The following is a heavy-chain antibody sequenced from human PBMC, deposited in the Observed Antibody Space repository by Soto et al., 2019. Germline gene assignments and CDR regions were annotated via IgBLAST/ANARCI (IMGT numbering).Heavy chain of an antibody. CDR2: IYYSGST. D-gene: IGHD3-22*01. Sequence: QLQLQESGPGLVKPSETLSLTCTVSGGSISSSSYYWGWIRQPPGKGLEWIGSIYYSGSTYYNPSLKSRDTISVDTSKNQFSLKLSSVTAADTAVYYCARHWRYYDSSGYLMGPFDYWGQGTLVTVSS. V-gene: IGHV4-39*01. CDR1: GGSISSSSYY. CDR3: ARHWRYYDSSGYLMGPFDY. J-gene: IGHJ4*02.